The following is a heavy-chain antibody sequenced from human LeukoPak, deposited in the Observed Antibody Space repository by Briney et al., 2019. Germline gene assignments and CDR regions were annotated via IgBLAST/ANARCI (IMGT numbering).Heavy chain of an antibody. J-gene: IGHJ3*02. CDR3: ARGSNSGSYRAAFDI. V-gene: IGHV1-46*01. CDR2: INPTGGST. Sequence: ASVKVSCKASGYTFTSYYMHWVRQAPGQGLEWMGIINPTGGSTNYPQNFQGRVIMTRDTSTSTVYMELSSLRSEDTAVYYCARGSNSGSYRAAFDIWGQGTMVTVSS. CDR1: GYTFTSYY. D-gene: IGHD1-26*01.